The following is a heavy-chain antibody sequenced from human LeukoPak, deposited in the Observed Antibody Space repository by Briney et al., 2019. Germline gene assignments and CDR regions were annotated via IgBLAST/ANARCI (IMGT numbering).Heavy chain of an antibody. J-gene: IGHJ4*02. V-gene: IGHV3-30-3*01. CDR3: ATSTSSEGYYFDY. CDR1: GFTFSSYA. D-gene: IGHD2-2*01. CDR2: ISYDGSNK. Sequence: GGSLRLSCAASGFTFSSYAMHWVRQAPGKGLEWVAVISYDGSNKYYADSVKGRFTISRDNSKNTLYLQMNSLRAEDTAVYYCATSTSSEGYYFDYWGQGTLVTVSS.